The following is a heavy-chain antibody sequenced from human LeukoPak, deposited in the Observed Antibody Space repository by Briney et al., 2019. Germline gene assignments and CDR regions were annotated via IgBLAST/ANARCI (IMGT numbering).Heavy chain of an antibody. D-gene: IGHD1-1*01. CDR1: GASISGYY. CDR3: ARDRGTWNDDGFDY. V-gene: IGHV4-4*07. J-gene: IGHJ4*02. CDR2: IYISGST. Sequence: SETLSLTCTVSGASISGYYWSWIRQPPGKGLEWIGRIYISGSTNYNPSLKSRVTMSVDTSKNQFSLKLSSVTAADTAVYYCARDRGTWNDDGFDYWGQGTLVTVSS.